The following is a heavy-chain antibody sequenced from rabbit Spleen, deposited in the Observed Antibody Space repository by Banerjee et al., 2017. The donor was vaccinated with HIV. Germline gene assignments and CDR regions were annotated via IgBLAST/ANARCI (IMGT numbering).Heavy chain of an antibody. V-gene: IGHV1S7*01. J-gene: IGHJ4*01. CDR3: ARDGAGGSYFAL. CDR2: IDPVFGIT. D-gene: IGHD8-1*01. CDR1: GFTLSSYY. Sequence: QLEESVGGLVQPGGSLKLSCKASGFTLSSYYMNWVRQAPGKGLEWIGYIDPVFGITYYANWVNGRFSISRENAQNTVLLQMTSLTAADTATYFCARDGAGGSYFALWGPGTLVTVS.